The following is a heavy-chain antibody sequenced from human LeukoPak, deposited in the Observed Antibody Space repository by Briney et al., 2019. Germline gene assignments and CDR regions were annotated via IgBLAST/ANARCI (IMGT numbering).Heavy chain of an antibody. CDR1: GYTFTGYH. D-gene: IGHD2-2*01. Sequence: ALVKVSCKSSGYTFTGYHMHWVRQAPGHGLEWMGWINPNSGGTNYAQKFQGRVTMTRDTSISTAYMELSRLRSDDTAVYYCARGQTSYAWFDPWGQGTLVTVSS. CDR3: ARGQTSYAWFDP. V-gene: IGHV1-2*02. J-gene: IGHJ5*02. CDR2: INPNSGGT.